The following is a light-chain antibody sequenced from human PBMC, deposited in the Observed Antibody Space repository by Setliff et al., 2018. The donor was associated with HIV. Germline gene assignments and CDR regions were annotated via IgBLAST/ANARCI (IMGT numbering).Light chain of an antibody. CDR1: SRDVGGYNY. Sequence: QSVLTQPASVSGSPGQSITISCTGTSRDVGGYNYVSWYQQHPGKAPKLIIYEVRNRPSGVSNRFSGFKSGNTASLTISGLQAEDEADYYRSSYAITNTLPFGTGTKVTVL. J-gene: IGLJ1*01. CDR2: EVR. CDR3: SSYAITNTLP. V-gene: IGLV2-14*01.